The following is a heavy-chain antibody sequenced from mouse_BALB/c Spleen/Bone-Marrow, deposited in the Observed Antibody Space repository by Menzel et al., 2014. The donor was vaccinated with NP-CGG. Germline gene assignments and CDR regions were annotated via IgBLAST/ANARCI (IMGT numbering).Heavy chain of an antibody. Sequence: VKLVESGPELAKPGASVKMSCKASGYTFTSYFIHWVKQRPGQGLEWIGWIYPGDGSTKYNEKFKVKTTLTADKSSSTAYVFLSSLTSEDSAIYFCAYYRYDEYFDVWDAGTTVTVSS. CDR1: GYTFTSYF. V-gene: IGHV1S56*01. J-gene: IGHJ1*01. CDR2: IYPGDGST. CDR3: AYYRYDEYFDV. D-gene: IGHD2-14*01.